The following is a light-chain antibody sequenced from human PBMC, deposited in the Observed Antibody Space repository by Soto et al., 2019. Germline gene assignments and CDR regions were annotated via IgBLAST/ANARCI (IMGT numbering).Light chain of an antibody. CDR3: SSYTSSGSFVV. CDR2: DVS. J-gene: IGLJ2*01. Sequence: QSALTQPASVSGSPGQSITISCTGTSSDVGGYNYVSWYQQHPGKAPKVIIYDVSNRPSGVSNRFSGSKSGNMASLTISGLQAEDEADYYCSSYTSSGSFVVFGGGTQLTVL. CDR1: SSDVGGYNY. V-gene: IGLV2-14*01.